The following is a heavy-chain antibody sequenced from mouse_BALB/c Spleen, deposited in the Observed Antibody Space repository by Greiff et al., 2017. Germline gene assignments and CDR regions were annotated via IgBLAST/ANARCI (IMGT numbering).Heavy chain of an antibody. D-gene: IGHD2-14*01. CDR3: AHYYRYAWFAY. V-gene: IGHV4-1*02. CDR2: INPDSSTI. J-gene: IGHJ3*01. CDR1: GFDFSRYW. Sequence: EVKLMESGGGLVQPGGSLKLSCAASGFDFSRYWMSWVRQAPGKGLEWIGEINPDSSTINYTPSLKDKFIISRDNAKNTLYLQMSKVRSEDTALYYCAHYYRYAWFAYWGQGTLVTVSA.